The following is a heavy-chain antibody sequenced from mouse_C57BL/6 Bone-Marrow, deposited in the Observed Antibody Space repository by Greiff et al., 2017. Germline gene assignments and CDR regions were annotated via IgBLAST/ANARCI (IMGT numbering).Heavy chain of an antibody. J-gene: IGHJ2*01. CDR3: AGYGNYLSSYYFDY. Sequence: QVQLQQPGAELVKPGASVKLSCKASGYTFTSYWMHWVKQRPGQGLEWIGMIHPNSGSTNYNEKFKSKATLTVDKSSSTAYMQLSSLTSEDSAVYYCAGYGNYLSSYYFDYWGQGTTLTVSS. D-gene: IGHD2-1*01. CDR2: IHPNSGST. V-gene: IGHV1-64*01. CDR1: GYTFTSYW.